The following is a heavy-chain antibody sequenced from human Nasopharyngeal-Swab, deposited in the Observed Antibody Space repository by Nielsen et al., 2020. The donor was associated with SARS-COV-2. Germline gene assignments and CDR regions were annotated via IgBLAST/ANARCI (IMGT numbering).Heavy chain of an antibody. J-gene: IGHJ6*02. CDR1: GYSFTSYW. Sequence: KVSCKGFGYSFTSYWIGWVRQMPGKGLEWMGIIYPGDSDTRYSPSFQGQVTISADKSISTAYLQWSSLKASDTAMYYCARIGEGVYYYYGMDVWGQGTTVTVSS. CDR2: IYPGDSDT. V-gene: IGHV5-51*01. CDR3: ARIGEGVYYYYGMDV. D-gene: IGHD3-16*01.